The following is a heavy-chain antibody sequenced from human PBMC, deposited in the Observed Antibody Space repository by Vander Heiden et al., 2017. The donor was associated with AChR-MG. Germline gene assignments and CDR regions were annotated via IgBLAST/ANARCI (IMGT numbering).Heavy chain of an antibody. CDR3: ARGGLLWFGDGYYGMDV. Sequence: QVQLQQWGAGLLKPSETLSLTCAVYGGSFSGYYWSWIRQPPGKGLEWIGEINHSGSTNYNPSLKSRVTISVDTSKNQFSLKLSSVTAADTAVYYCARGGLLWFGDGYYGMDVWGQGTTVTVSS. J-gene: IGHJ6*02. CDR1: GGSFSGYY. D-gene: IGHD3-10*01. V-gene: IGHV4-34*01. CDR2: INHSGST.